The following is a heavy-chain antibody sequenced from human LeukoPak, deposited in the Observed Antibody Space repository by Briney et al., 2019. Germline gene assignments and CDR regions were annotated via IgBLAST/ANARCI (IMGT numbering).Heavy chain of an antibody. D-gene: IGHD6-6*01. CDR3: ARVTHKGIAARPVFDY. CDR1: GGSISSGGYY. CDR2: IYHSGNT. V-gene: IGHV4-30-2*01. J-gene: IGHJ4*02. Sequence: SETLSLTCTVSGGSISSGGYYWTWIRQPPGKGLEWIGYIYHSGNTYYNPSLKSRVTISVDRSKNQFSLKLSSVTAADTAVYYCARVTHKGIAARPVFDYWGQGTLVTVSS.